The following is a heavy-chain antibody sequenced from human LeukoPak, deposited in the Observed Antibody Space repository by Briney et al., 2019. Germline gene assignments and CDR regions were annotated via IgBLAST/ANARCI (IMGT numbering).Heavy chain of an antibody. V-gene: IGHV1-2*06. CDR1: GYTFTGYY. Sequence: ASVKVSCKASGYTFTGYYMHWVRQAPGQGLEWMGRINPNSGDTNYAQRFQGSVTMTRDTSISTAYMELSRLRSDDTAVYYCARSSGYYDSSGYYYGRYYFDNWGQGTLVTVSP. CDR3: ARSSGYYDSSGYYYGRYYFDN. CDR2: INPNSGDT. D-gene: IGHD3-22*01. J-gene: IGHJ4*02.